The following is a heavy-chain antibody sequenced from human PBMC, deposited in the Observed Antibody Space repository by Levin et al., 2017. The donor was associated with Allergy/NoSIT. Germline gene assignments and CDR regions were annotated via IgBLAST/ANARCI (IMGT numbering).Heavy chain of an antibody. V-gene: IGHV3-23*01. J-gene: IGHJ3*02. CDR3: AKDWAFNPDAFDI. D-gene: IGHD3-16*01. CDR1: GFTFSSYA. Sequence: GGSLRLSCAASGFTFSSYAMSWVRQAPGKGLEWVSAISGSGGSTYYADSVKGRFTISRDNSKNTLYMQMNSLRAEDTAVYYCAKDWAFNPDAFDIWGQGTMVTVSS. CDR2: ISGSGGST.